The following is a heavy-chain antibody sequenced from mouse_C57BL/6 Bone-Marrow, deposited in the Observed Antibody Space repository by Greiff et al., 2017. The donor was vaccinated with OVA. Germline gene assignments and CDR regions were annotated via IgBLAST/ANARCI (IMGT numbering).Heavy chain of an antibody. J-gene: IGHJ3*01. Sequence: EVKVEESGGGLVQPGGSMKLSCVASGFTFSNYWMNWVRQSPEKGLEWVAQIRLKSDNYATHYAESVKGRFTISRDDSKSSVYLQMNNLRAEDTGIYYCTRYDALQAYWGQGTLVTVSA. CDR1: GFTFSNYW. CDR2: IRLKSDNYAT. D-gene: IGHD2-3*01. CDR3: TRYDALQAY. V-gene: IGHV6-3*01.